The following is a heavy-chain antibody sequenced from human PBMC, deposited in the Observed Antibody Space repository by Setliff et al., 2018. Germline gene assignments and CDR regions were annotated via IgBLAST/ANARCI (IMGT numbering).Heavy chain of an antibody. D-gene: IGHD3-10*01. CDR1: GGSFSGYY. CDR3: GMDV. CDR2: INHSGST. V-gene: IGHV4-34*01. J-gene: IGHJ6*02. Sequence: SETLSLTCAVYGGSFSGYYWSWIRQPPGKGLEWIGEINHSGSTNFNNTLYLQMKGLGAEDTAVYYCARDGGWFGAQLYYYYGMDVWGQGTTVTVSS.